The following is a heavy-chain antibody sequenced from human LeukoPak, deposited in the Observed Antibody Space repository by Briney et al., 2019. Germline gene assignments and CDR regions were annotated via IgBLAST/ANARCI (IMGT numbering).Heavy chain of an antibody. J-gene: IGHJ4*01. Sequence: QPGRSLRLSCAASGFTFSSYAMHWVRQAPGKGLEWVAVISYDGSNEYYADSVKGRFTISRDNSKNTLYLQMNSLRAEDTAVYYCARGHSGYEPDVDYWGQEPWSPSPQ. V-gene: IGHV3-30-3*01. CDR2: ISYDGSNE. D-gene: IGHD5-12*01. CDR3: ARGHSGYEPDVDY. CDR1: GFTFSSYA.